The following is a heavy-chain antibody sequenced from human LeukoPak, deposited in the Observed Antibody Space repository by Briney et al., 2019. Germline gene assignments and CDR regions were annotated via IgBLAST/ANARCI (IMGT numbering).Heavy chain of an antibody. CDR3: ARDYYDSSGYYHVGYFDY. J-gene: IGHJ4*02. V-gene: IGHV3-7*01. Sequence: GGSLRLSCAASGFTFSSYWMSWVRQAPGKGLEWVANIKQDGSEKYYVDSVRGRFTISRDNDKNSLYLQMNSLRAEDTAVYYCARDYYDSSGYYHVGYFDYWGQGTLVTVSS. CDR1: GFTFSSYW. CDR2: IKQDGSEK. D-gene: IGHD3-22*01.